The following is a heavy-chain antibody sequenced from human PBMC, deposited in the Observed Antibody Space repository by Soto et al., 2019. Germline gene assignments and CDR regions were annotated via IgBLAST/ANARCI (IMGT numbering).Heavy chain of an antibody. Sequence: PGGSLRLSCAASGFTFSSYAMHWVRQAPGKGLEWVAVISYDGSNKYYADSVKGRFTISRDNSKNTLYLQMNSLRAEDTAVYYCARVRPSGQPLFDPWGQGTLVTVSS. CDR1: GFTFSSYA. D-gene: IGHD3-10*01. CDR2: ISYDGSNK. CDR3: ARVRPSGQPLFDP. J-gene: IGHJ5*02. V-gene: IGHV3-30-3*01.